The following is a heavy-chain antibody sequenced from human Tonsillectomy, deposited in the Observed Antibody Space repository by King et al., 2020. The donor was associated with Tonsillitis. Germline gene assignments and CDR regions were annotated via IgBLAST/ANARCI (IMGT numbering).Heavy chain of an antibody. D-gene: IGHD2-2*02. CDR2: ISYDGKNK. J-gene: IGHJ3*02. V-gene: IGHV3-30*04. CDR1: AFTFRTYV. CDR3: AVRRDCSDSNCYNAFYI. Sequence: VQLVESGGGVVQPGTSLRLSCEVSAFTFRTYVLDWVRQAPGKGPEWVAVISYDGKNKVYAESVKGRFTIPRDNSKNTLFMQLNSLRPEDTAVYYCAVRRDCSDSNCYNAFYIWGQGTMVTVSS.